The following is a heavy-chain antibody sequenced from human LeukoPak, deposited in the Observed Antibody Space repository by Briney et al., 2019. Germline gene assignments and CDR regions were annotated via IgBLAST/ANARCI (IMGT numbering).Heavy chain of an antibody. D-gene: IGHD4-11*01. J-gene: IGHJ4*02. CDR1: GFTFSSYW. CDR3: TGHHQAYSRTY. CDR2: ISTDASST. V-gene: IGHV3-74*01. Sequence: GGSLRPSCAGSGFTFSSYWMHWVRQAPGKGLVWVSRISTDASSTTYADSVKGRFTISRDNAKGTLYLQMSSLRAEDTAVYYCTGHHQAYSRTYWGQGTLVTVSS.